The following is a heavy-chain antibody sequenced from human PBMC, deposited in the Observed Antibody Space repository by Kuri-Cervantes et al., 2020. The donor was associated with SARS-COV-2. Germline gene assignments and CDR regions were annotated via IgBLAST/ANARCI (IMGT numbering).Heavy chain of an antibody. J-gene: IGHJ6*03. V-gene: IGHV3-48*01. CDR3: SRTYDSSGSLYYYYYMDV. CDR1: GFTFSSYS. Sequence: GGSLRLSCAASGFTFSSYSMNWVRQAPGKGLEWVSYSSSSSSTIYYADSVKGRFTISRDNAKNSLYLQMNSLRAEDTAVYYCSRTYDSSGSLYYYYYMDVWGKGTTVTVSS. D-gene: IGHD3-22*01. CDR2: SSSSSSTI.